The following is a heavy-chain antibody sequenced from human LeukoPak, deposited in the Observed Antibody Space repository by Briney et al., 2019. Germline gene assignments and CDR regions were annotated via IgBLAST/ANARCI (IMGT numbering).Heavy chain of an antibody. V-gene: IGHV3-30*18. D-gene: IGHD1-7*01. CDR1: GFTFSNYA. CDR2: ISYDGSSK. J-gene: IGHJ4*02. Sequence: PGGSLILSCTASGFTFSNYAMHWVRQAPGKGLEWVTIISYDGSSKYYADSVKGRFTISRDNSKNTLYLQMNSLRAEDTAVYYCAKVRVVFNWNYAYYFDYWGQGTLVTVSS. CDR3: AKVRVVFNWNYAYYFDY.